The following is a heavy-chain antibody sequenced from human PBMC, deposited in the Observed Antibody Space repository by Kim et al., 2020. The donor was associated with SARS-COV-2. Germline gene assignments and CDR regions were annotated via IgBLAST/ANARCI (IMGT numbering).Heavy chain of an antibody. Sequence: DSVKGRFTISRDNAKNSLYLQMNSLRAEDTALYYCAKDDSSGWYVYAFDIWGQGTMVTVSS. CDR3: AKDDSSGWYVYAFDI. V-gene: IGHV3-9*01. J-gene: IGHJ3*02. D-gene: IGHD6-19*01.